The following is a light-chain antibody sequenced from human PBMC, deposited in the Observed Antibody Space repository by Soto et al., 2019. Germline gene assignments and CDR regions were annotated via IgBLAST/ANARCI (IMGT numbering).Light chain of an antibody. Sequence: QSVLTQPPSASRTPGQRVTISCSGSSSNIGSNYVYWYQQLPGTAPKLVIYRNNQRPSGVPDRFSGSKSGTSASLAISGLRSEDEADYYCASWDDSLGSYVVFGGGTKLTVL. CDR2: RNN. CDR1: SSNIGSNY. J-gene: IGLJ2*01. CDR3: ASWDDSLGSYVV. V-gene: IGLV1-47*01.